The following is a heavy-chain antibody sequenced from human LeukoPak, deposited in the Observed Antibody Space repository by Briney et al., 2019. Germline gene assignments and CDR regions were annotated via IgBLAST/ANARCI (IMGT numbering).Heavy chain of an antibody. J-gene: IGHJ6*03. CDR1: GGSISSHY. V-gene: IGHV4-59*11. CDR3: GRDALVGYFSYYYMDV. D-gene: IGHD2-15*01. Sequence: SETLSLTCTVSGGSISSHYWTWIRQSPVKGLEWIGDISNSGSTSYNPSLKSRVTISIDTSKNQFSLKLSSVTAADTAVYYRGRDALVGYFSYYYMDVWGKGTTVTVSS. CDR2: ISNSGST.